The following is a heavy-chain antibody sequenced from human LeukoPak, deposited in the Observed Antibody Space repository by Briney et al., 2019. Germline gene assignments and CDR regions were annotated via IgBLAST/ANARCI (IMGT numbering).Heavy chain of an antibody. CDR2: IYYSGST. D-gene: IGHD1-26*01. J-gene: IGHJ4*02. CDR1: GGSISSSSYY. V-gene: IGHV4-61*01. CDR3: ASTSGSDDY. Sequence: SETLSLTCTVSGGSISSSSYYWSWIRQPPGKGLEWIGYIYYSGSTNYNPSLKSRVTISVDTSKNQFSLKLSSVTAADTAVYYCASTSGSDDYWGQGTLVTVSS.